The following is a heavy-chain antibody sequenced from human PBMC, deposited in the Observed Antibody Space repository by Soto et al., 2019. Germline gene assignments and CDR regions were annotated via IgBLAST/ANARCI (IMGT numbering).Heavy chain of an antibody. J-gene: IGHJ2*01. CDR3: ARSPDIVVVVAATDWYFDL. CDR1: GFTFSSYA. D-gene: IGHD2-15*01. CDR2: ISGSGGST. V-gene: IGHV3-23*01. Sequence: EVQLLESGGGLVQPGGSLRLSCAASGFTFSSYAMSWVRQAPGKGLEWVSAISGSGGSTYYADSVKGRFTISRDNSKNTLYLQMNSLRAEDTAVYYCARSPDIVVVVAATDWYFDLWGRGTLVTVSS.